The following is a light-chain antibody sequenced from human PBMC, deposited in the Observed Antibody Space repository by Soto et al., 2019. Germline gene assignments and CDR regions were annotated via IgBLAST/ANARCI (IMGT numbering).Light chain of an antibody. CDR2: GAS. V-gene: IGKV3-15*01. CDR1: QSVASS. CDR3: QQTYGPPPP. J-gene: IGKJ1*01. Sequence: EIGMTQSPATLSVSPGDRATLSCRASQSVASSLAWYQQKPGQAPRLLLYGASTRATGIPARFSGSGSATDFTLTISSLQHEDFATYYCQQTYGPPPPFGQGTKVDIK.